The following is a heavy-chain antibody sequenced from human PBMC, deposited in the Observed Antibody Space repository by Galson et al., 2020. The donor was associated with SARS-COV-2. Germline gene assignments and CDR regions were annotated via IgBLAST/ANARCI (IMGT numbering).Heavy chain of an antibody. Sequence: GGSLRLSCAASGFTFSSYGMHWVRQAPGKGLEWVAVISYDGSNKYYADSVKGRFTISRDNSKNTLYLQMNSLRAEDTAVYYCAKEGIDCSSTSCYEGWVYYYYGMDVWGQGTTVTGSS. CDR1: GFTFSSYG. CDR3: AKEGIDCSSTSCYEGWVYYYYGMDV. V-gene: IGHV3-30*18. D-gene: IGHD2-2*01. J-gene: IGHJ6*02. CDR2: ISYDGSNK.